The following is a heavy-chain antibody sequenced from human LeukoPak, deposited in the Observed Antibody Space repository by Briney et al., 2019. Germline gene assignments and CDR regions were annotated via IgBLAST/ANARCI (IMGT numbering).Heavy chain of an antibody. CDR1: GGSISSYY. V-gene: IGHV4-4*07. D-gene: IGHD6-13*01. CDR2: IYTSGST. Sequence: SETLSLTCTVSGGSISSYYWSWIRQPAGKGLEWIGGIYTSGSTNYDAAFKSRVIMSVDTYTNQFSLKLRSVPAADTAVYYCARSPRYSSSWYPSGSNSGCCAFDIWGQGTMVTVSS. J-gene: IGHJ3*02. CDR3: ARSPRYSSSWYPSGSNSGCCAFDI.